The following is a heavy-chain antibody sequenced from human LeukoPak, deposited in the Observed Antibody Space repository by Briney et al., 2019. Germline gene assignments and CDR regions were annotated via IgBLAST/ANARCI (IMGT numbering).Heavy chain of an antibody. J-gene: IGHJ4*02. CDR3: ARLGYCSSTSCYPALYFDY. D-gene: IGHD2-2*01. CDR1: GGSISSSSYY. CDR2: IYYSVST. Sequence: TSETLSLTCTVSGGSISSSSYYWGWIRQPPGKGLEWIGSIYYSVSTYYNPSLKSRVTISVDTSKNQFSLKLSSVTAADTAVYYCARLGYCSSTSCYPALYFDYWGQGTLVTVSS. V-gene: IGHV4-39*01.